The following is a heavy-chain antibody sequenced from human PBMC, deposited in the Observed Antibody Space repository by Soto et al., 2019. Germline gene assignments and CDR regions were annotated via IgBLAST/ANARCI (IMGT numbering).Heavy chain of an antibody. CDR1: GFSLSSTRVA. CDR2: IYWDDDK. Sequence: SGPTLVNPTHTLTLTCTFSGFSLSSTRVAVGWIRQPPGKALEWLALIYWDDDKRCSPFLKSRLTITKDTSKNQVVLTMTNMDPVDTATYYCAHSVVAGLGYYFDYWGQGTLVTVSS. J-gene: IGHJ4*02. V-gene: IGHV2-5*02. D-gene: IGHD6-19*01. CDR3: AHSVVAGLGYYFDY.